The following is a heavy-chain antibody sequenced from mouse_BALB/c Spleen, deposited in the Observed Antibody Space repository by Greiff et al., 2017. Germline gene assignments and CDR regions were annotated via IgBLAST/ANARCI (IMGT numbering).Heavy chain of an antibody. CDR1: GYTFTSYY. D-gene: IGHD2-4*01. V-gene: IGHV1S81*02. J-gene: IGHJ3*01. CDR2: INPSNGGT. CDR3: TRGGYYDYEGAWFAY. Sequence: QVQLQQSGAELVKPGASVKLSCKASGYTFTSYYMYWVKQRPGQGLEWIGEINPSNGGTNFNEKFKSKATLTVDKSSSTAYMQLSSLTSEDSAVYYCTRGGYYDYEGAWFAYWGQGTLVTVSA.